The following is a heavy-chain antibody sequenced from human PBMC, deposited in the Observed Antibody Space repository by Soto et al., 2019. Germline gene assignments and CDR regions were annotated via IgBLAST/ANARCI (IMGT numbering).Heavy chain of an antibody. J-gene: IGHJ6*03. V-gene: IGHV4-59*01. CDR1: GGSISSYG. D-gene: IGHD6-6*01. Sequence: PSETLCLTCTVSGGSISSYGWSWIRQPPGKGLEWIGYIYYSGSTNYNPSLKSRVTISVDTSKNQFSLKLSSVTAADTAVYYCARGGSSSSRNYYMDVWGKGTTVTVSS. CDR3: ARGGSSSSRNYYMDV. CDR2: IYYSGST.